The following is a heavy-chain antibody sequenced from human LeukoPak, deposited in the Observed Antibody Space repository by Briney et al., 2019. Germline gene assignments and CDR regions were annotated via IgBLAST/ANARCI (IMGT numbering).Heavy chain of an antibody. V-gene: IGHV3-23*01. D-gene: IGHD3-22*01. CDR2: ISGSGGST. Sequence: GGSLRLSCAASGFTFSSYAMSWVRQAPGKGLEWVSAISGSGGSTYYADSVKGRFTISRDNSKNTLYLQMNSLRAEDTAVYYCAKVAPYYYDSSGYPLNGYFDYWGQGTLVTVSS. CDR3: AKVAPYYYDSSGYPLNGYFDY. J-gene: IGHJ4*02. CDR1: GFTFSSYA.